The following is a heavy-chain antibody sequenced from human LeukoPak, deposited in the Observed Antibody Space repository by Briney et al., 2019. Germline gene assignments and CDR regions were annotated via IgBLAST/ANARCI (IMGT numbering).Heavy chain of an antibody. J-gene: IGHJ4*02. CDR1: GGSISSGSYY. D-gene: IGHD6-13*01. CDR3: ARVGSSWYGSAFDY. Sequence: SETLSLTCTVSGGSISSGSYYWSWIRQPAGKGLEWIGRIYTSGSTNYNPSLKSRVTISVDTSKNQFSLKLSSVTAADTAVYYCARVGSSWYGSAFDYWGQGTLVTVSS. V-gene: IGHV4-61*02. CDR2: IYTSGST.